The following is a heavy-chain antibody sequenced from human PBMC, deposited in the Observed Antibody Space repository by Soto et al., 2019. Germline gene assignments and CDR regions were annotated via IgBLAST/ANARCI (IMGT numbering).Heavy chain of an antibody. D-gene: IGHD3-9*01. Sequence: PSETLSLTCTVSGGSISSYYWSWIRQPPGKGLEWIGYIYYSGSTKYNPSLKSRVTISVDMSRNQFSLRLNSVTAADSAVYFCARLEGLATISYYFDYWGQGTLVTVSS. J-gene: IGHJ4*02. CDR2: IYYSGST. CDR1: GGSISSYY. CDR3: ARLEGLATISYYFDY. V-gene: IGHV4-59*08.